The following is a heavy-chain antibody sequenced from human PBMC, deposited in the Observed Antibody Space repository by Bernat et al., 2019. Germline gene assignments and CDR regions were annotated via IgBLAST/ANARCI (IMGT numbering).Heavy chain of an antibody. J-gene: IGHJ3*02. CDR3: ARGYSSSSGVFDI. CDR1: GFTFSSYG. CDR2: IWYDESNK. D-gene: IGHD6-6*01. V-gene: IGHV3-33*01. Sequence: QVQLVESGGGVVQPGGSLRLSCAASGFTFSSYGMHWVRQAPGKGLEWVAVIWYDESNKYYADSVKGRFTISRDNYKNTLYLEMNSLRAEDTAVYYCARGYSSSSGVFDIWGQGTVVTVSS.